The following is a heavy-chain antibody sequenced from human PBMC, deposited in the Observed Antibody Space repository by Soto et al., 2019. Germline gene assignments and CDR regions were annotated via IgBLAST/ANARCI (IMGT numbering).Heavy chain of an antibody. CDR3: ARGVVGTTTYFDY. J-gene: IGHJ4*02. CDR1: GGSISSGGYY. D-gene: IGHD1-26*01. Sequence: QVQLQESGPGLVQPSQTLFLTCTVSGGSISSGGYYWSWIRQHPGKGLEWIGYMYYTETSYYSPSLRSRVTISLDTSKNQFSLKLTSVTAADTAVYYCARGVVGTTTYFDYWGQGTLVTVSS. CDR2: MYYTETS. V-gene: IGHV4-31*03.